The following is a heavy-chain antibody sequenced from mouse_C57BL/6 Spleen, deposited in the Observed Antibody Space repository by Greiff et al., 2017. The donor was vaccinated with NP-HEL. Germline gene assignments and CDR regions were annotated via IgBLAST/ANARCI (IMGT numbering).Heavy chain of an antibody. D-gene: IGHD2-12*01. CDR3: ARPNLSSLHYAMGY. CDR1: GYTFTSYW. Sequence: QVQLQQPGAELVKPGASVKLSCKASGYTFTSYWMQWVKQRPGQGLEWIGEIDPSDSYTNYNQKFKGKATLTVDTSSSTAYMQLSSLTSEDSAVYYCARPNLSSLHYAMGYWGQGTSVTVSS. CDR2: IDPSDSYT. V-gene: IGHV1-50*01. J-gene: IGHJ4*01.